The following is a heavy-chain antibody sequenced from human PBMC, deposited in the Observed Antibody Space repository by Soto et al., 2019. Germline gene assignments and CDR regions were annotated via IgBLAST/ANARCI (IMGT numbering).Heavy chain of an antibody. CDR2: INHSGST. Sequence: SETLSLTCAVYCGSFNGYYWSWIRQPPGKGPEWIGDINHSGSTNYNPSLKSRVTISVDTSKNQFSLKLRSVTAADMAVFYCARAPDKYYFDSWGQGTQVTVSS. CDR3: ARAPDKYYFDS. V-gene: IGHV4-34*01. J-gene: IGHJ4*02. CDR1: CGSFNGYY.